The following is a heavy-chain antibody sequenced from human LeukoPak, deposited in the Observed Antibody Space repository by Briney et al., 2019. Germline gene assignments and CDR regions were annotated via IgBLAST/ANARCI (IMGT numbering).Heavy chain of an antibody. V-gene: IGHV3-21*01. CDR2: ISSSSSYI. Sequence: GGSLRLSCAASGFTFSSYGMNWVRQAPGKGLEWVSSISSSSSYIYYADSAKGRFTISRDNAKNSLYLQMNSLRAEDTAVYYCARADIGATMSPTDYWGQGTLVTVSS. J-gene: IGHJ4*02. CDR3: ARADIGATMSPTDY. CDR1: GFTFSSYG. D-gene: IGHD5-12*01.